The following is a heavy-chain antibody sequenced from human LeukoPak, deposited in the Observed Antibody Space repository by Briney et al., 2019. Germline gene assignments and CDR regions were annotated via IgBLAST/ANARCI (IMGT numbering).Heavy chain of an antibody. D-gene: IGHD5-12*01. V-gene: IGHV3-7*01. J-gene: IGHJ4*02. Sequence: GGSLRLSCAASGFTFSIYWMSWVRQAPGKGPEWVANIKQDGSEKYYVDSVKGRFTISRDNAKNSLYLQMNSLRAEDTAGHYFARISMVATVFDYWGQGTLVTVSS. CDR2: IKQDGSEK. CDR1: GFTFSIYW. CDR3: ARISMVATVFDY.